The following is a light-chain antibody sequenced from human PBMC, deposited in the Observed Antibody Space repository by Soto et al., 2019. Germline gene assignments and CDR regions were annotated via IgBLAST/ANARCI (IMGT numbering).Light chain of an antibody. CDR2: DAS. Sequence: EIVLTQSPAILSLSPGDRATLSCRASQSVGSYLAWYQQKPGQAPRLLIYDASNRATGIPARFSGSGSGTDFTLTISSLEPEDFAVYYCQQRSNWPPLTFGGGTKVEIK. J-gene: IGKJ4*01. CDR1: QSVGSY. V-gene: IGKV3-11*01. CDR3: QQRSNWPPLT.